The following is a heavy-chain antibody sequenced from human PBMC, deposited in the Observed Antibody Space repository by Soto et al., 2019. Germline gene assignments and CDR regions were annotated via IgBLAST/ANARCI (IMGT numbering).Heavy chain of an antibody. CDR3: ARDYGYYYGSGSYYMHGFDY. CDR2: IIPIFGTA. CDR1: GGTFSSYA. Sequence: ASVKVSCKASGGTFSSYAISWVRQAPGQGLEWMGGIIPIFGTANYAQKFQGRVTITADESTSTAYMELSSLRSEDTAVYYCARDYGYYYGSGSYYMHGFDYWGQGTLVTVSS. D-gene: IGHD3-10*01. J-gene: IGHJ4*02. V-gene: IGHV1-69*13.